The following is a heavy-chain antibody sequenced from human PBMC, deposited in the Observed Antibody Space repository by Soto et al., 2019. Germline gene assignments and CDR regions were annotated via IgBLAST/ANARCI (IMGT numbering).Heavy chain of an antibody. CDR1: GGSFSGYY. D-gene: IGHD1-26*01. J-gene: IGHJ6*02. V-gene: IGHV4-34*01. CDR2: IDHGGSI. CDR3: VRGFRGGGSYGMDV. Sequence: SETLSLTCAVYGGSFSGYYWSWIRQPPGKGLEWIGEIDHGGSINYNPSLKSRVTVSVDTSKNQFSLELSSMTAADTAVYYCVRGFRGGGSYGMDVWGQGTTVTVSS.